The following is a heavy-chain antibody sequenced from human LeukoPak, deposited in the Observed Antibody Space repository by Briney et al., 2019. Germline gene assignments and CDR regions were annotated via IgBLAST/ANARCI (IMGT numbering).Heavy chain of an antibody. D-gene: IGHD3-22*01. CDR2: IYYSGST. V-gene: IGHV4-39*07. CDR3: ARDGVRDYYDT. Sequence: SETLSLTCTVSGGSISSSSYYWGWIRQPPGKGLEWSGSIYYSGSTYYNPSLRSRVTISVDTSKNQFSLKLSSVTAADTAVYYCARDGVRDYYDTWGQGTLVTVSS. CDR1: GGSISSSSYY. J-gene: IGHJ5*02.